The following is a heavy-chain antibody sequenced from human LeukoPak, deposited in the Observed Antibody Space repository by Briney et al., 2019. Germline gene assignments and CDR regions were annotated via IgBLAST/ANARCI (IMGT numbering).Heavy chain of an antibody. CDR2: VRNDGTNK. J-gene: IGHJ4*02. Sequence: GGSLRLSCAASGFTFTSYGMHWVRQAPGKGLEWVAFVRNDGTNKHYADSVKGRFTISRDNSKNTLYLQMNSLRPEDTAVYYCARYSGSGGYDPSKYYFDYWGQGTLVTVSS. CDR1: GFTFTSYG. D-gene: IGHD5-12*01. CDR3: ARYSGSGGYDPSKYYFDY. V-gene: IGHV3-30*02.